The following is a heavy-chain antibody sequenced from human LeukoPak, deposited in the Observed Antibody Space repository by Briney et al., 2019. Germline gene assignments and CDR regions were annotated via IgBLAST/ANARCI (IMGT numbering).Heavy chain of an antibody. V-gene: IGHV3-66*01. CDR3: ATGERMVRGDGVDY. J-gene: IGHJ4*02. CDR2: IYSGGST. CDR1: GFTVRNNY. Sequence: GGSLRLSCAASGFTVRNNYMSWVRQAPGKGLEWVSVIYSGGSTYYADSVKGRFTISRDNSKNTLYLQMNSLRAEDTAVYFCATGERMVRGDGVDYWGQGTLVSVSS. D-gene: IGHD3-10*01.